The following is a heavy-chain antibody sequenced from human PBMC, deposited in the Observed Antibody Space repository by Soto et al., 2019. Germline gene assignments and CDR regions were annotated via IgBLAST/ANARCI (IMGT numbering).Heavy chain of an antibody. CDR1: GYTFTSYD. V-gene: IGHV1-8*01. CDR2: MNPNTGNS. D-gene: IGHD1-1*01. Sequence: QVQLVQSGAEVRKPGASVKVSCEASGYTFTSYDIYWVRQATGQGLEWMGWMNPNTGNSGYAQKFQGRVTMTSDTSINTAHMELSSLRSEDTAVYYCARRAETNGWNGFGADKYYFDFRGQGTLVTVS. J-gene: IGHJ4*02. CDR3: ARRAETNGWNGFGADKYYFDF.